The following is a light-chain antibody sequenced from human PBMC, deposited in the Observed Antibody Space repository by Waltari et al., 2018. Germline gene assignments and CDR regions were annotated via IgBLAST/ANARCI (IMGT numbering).Light chain of an antibody. J-gene: IGKJ1*01. CDR3: QQRSSWPWT. CDR1: QSVSSD. Sequence: EIVLTQSPATLSLPPGERATLSCRASQSVSSDLAWYKQKPGQGPRLLIYDASNRATGIPARFSGSGSETDFTLTISSLEPEDFAVYYCQQRSSWPWTFGQGTKVDVK. V-gene: IGKV3-11*01. CDR2: DAS.